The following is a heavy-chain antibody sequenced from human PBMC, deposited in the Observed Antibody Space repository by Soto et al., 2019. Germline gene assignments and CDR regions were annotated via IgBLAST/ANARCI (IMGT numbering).Heavy chain of an antibody. CDR2: ISYDGSNK. Sequence: QLGGPLGLSCAASGFTSSNYGMHWVRQAPGKGLEWVAVISYDGSNKYYADSVKGRFTISRDNAKNTVYLQMNSLRAEDTGVYYCARLVASETGYGMDVWGQGTTVTVSS. V-gene: IGHV3-30*03. J-gene: IGHJ6*02. D-gene: IGHD3-9*01. CDR3: ARLVASETGYGMDV. CDR1: GFTSSNYG.